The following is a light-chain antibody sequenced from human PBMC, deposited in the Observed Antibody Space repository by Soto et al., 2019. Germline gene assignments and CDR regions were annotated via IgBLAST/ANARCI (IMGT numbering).Light chain of an antibody. J-gene: IGKJ3*01. CDR2: DAS. CDR1: QDISNY. V-gene: IGKV1-33*01. CDR3: QQFHNFPPT. Sequence: DIQMTQSPSSLSASVGDRVTITCQASQDISNYLNWYQQKPGKPPNLLIYDASTLKSGVPSRFSRSRSGTNFTFTITSLQPEDIATYYCQQFHNFPPTFGPGTKL.